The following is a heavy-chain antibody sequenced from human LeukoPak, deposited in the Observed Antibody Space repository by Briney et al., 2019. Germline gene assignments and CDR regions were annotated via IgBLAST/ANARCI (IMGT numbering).Heavy chain of an antibody. Sequence: SVKVSCKASGGTFSSYAISWVRQAPGQGLEWMGWIIPIFGTANYAQKFRGRVTITADESTSTAYMELSSLRSEDTAVYYCASVSAGNRNDAFDIWGQGTMVTVSS. CDR2: IIPIFGTA. CDR1: GGTFSSYA. CDR3: ASVSAGNRNDAFDI. D-gene: IGHD1-14*01. V-gene: IGHV1-69*01. J-gene: IGHJ3*02.